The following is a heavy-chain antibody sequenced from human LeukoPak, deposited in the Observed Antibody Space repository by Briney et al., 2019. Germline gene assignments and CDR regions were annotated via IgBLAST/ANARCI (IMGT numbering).Heavy chain of an antibody. J-gene: IGHJ4*02. D-gene: IGHD3-16*02. CDR1: GGSISSSSYY. V-gene: IGHV4-39*07. Sequence: SETLSLTCTVSGGSISSSSYYWGWIRQPPGKGLEWIGSIYYGGSTYYNPSLKSRVTISVDTSKNQFSLKLSSVTAADTAVYYCARRGGRGVWGSYRSAPYYFDYWGQGTLVTVSS. CDR3: ARRGGRGVWGSYRSAPYYFDY. CDR2: IYYGGST.